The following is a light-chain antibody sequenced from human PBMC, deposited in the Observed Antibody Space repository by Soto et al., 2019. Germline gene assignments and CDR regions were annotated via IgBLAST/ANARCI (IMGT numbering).Light chain of an antibody. Sequence: QSALTQPASGSGSPGQSITISCTGTSSDVGGYDYVSWYQQHPGKAPKLLIYDVTNRPSGVSNRFSGSKSGNTASLTISGLQAEDEADYYCSSYRSSGIPVFGGGTQLTVL. J-gene: IGLJ7*01. CDR3: SSYRSSGIPV. CDR1: SSDVGGYDY. CDR2: DVT. V-gene: IGLV2-14*01.